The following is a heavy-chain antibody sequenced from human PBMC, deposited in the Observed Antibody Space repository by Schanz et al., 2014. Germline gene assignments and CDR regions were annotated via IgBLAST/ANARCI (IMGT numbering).Heavy chain of an antibody. V-gene: IGHV7-4-1*02. CDR3: ARGYSGYSHFDY. CDR2: INTNTGNP. CDR1: GYTLTDFA. D-gene: IGHD5-12*01. J-gene: IGHJ4*02. Sequence: QVHLVQSGSELKKPGASVKVSCRASGYTLTDFALNWVRQAPGQGLEWMGWINTNTGNPTYAQGFGGRFVYTLDASVTTAYLEISSLKAEDTAVYYCARGYSGYSHFDYWGQGALVTVSS.